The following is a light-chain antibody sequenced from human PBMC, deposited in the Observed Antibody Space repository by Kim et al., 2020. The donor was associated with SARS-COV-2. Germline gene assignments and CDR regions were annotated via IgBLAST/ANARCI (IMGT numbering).Light chain of an antibody. CDR3: SSYTSSSTLI. CDR2: EVS. Sequence: QSALTQPPSVSGSPGQSVTISCTGTSSDVGSYNRVSWYPQPPGTAPKLIIYEVSDRPSGVPHRFSGSKSGNTASLTISWLQTEDEADYYCSSYTSSSTLIFGGGTKVTVL. J-gene: IGLJ2*01. V-gene: IGLV2-18*02. CDR1: SSDVGSYNR.